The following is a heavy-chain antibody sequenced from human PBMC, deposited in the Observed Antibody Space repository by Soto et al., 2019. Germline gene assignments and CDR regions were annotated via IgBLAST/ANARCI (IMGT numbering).Heavy chain of an antibody. CDR3: ARDWGYTDRRYYFDY. V-gene: IGHV1-2*02. CDR1: GYSFTANY. D-gene: IGHD2-2*02. CDR2: IDPNSGGT. J-gene: IGHJ4*01. Sequence: XSVKVSCKASGYSFTANYVHWVRQAPGQGFEWMGWIDPNSGGTNYAQSFHERVTMARDTSISTAYMELSGLRFDDTAVYYCARDWGYTDRRYYFDYWGHGTLSTVSS.